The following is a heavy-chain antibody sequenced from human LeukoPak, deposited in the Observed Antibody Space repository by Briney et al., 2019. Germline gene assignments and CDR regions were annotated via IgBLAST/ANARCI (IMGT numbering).Heavy chain of an antibody. J-gene: IGHJ5*02. D-gene: IGHD6-13*01. CDR3: ARNVGIAAAGTGWFDP. CDR2: ISAYNGNT. Sequence: GASVKVSCKASGYTFTSYGISWVRQAPGQGLEWMGWISAYNGNTNYAQKLQGRVTMTTDTSTSTAYMELRSLRSDDTAVYYCARNVGIAAAGTGWFDPWGQGTLVTVSS. CDR1: GYTFTSYG. V-gene: IGHV1-18*01.